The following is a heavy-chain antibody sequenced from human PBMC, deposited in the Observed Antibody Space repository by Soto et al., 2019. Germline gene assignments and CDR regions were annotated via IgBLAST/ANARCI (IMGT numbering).Heavy chain of an antibody. CDR1: GDSVNSGSYY. J-gene: IGHJ4*02. CDR3: TRVSMPYYFPTSSKYYYDF. CDR2: IFYSGPT. V-gene: IGHV4-61*01. Sequence: QVQLQESGPGLVKPSETLSLTCTVSGDSVNSGSYYWSWMRQPPGMGLEWLGYIFYSGPTNYNHSLKRRSTISQHAPKNQFSLNLTSVTAADTAVYYCTRVSMPYYFPTSSKYYYDFWGRGTLVTVSS. D-gene: IGHD2-2*01.